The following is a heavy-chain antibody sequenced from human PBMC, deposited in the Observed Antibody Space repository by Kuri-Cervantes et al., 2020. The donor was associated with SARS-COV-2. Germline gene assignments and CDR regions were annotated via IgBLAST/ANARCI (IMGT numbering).Heavy chain of an antibody. CDR2: IHHSGST. V-gene: IGHV4-34*01. Sequence: SETLSLTCAVYGGSFSPYYWSWIRQPPGKGLEWIGEIHHSGSTNYNPSLKSRVTTSLDTSKNHFSLKLTSVTAADTAVYYCARVSGGYDLYYYYGMDVWGQGTTVTVSS. D-gene: IGHD5-12*01. J-gene: IGHJ6*02. CDR1: GGSFSPYY. CDR3: ARVSGGYDLYYYYGMDV.